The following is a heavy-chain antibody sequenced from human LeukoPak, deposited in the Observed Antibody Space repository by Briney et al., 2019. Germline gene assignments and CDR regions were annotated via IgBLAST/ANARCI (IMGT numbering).Heavy chain of an antibody. Sequence: GGSLRLSCAASGFTFSSYEMNWVRQRPGKGLEWISYITTTDTTKYYTDSVKRRFTISRDNAKNSLYLQMHSLRAEDTAVYCCARGGFVFDIWGQGTVVTVSS. V-gene: IGHV3-48*03. CDR1: GFTFSSYE. J-gene: IGHJ3*02. CDR3: ARGGFVFDI. D-gene: IGHD3-10*01. CDR2: ITTTDTTK.